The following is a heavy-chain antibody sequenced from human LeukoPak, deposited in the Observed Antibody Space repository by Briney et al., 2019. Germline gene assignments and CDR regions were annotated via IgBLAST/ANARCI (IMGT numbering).Heavy chain of an antibody. CDR2: IRSKANSYAT. D-gene: IGHD3-22*01. CDR3: TRPRGYYNSSGIDY. V-gene: IGHV3-73*01. Sequence: GGSLRLSCAASGFTFSGSAMHWVRQASGKGLEWVGRIRSKANSYATAYAASVKGRFTISRDDSKNTAYLQMNSLKTEDTAVYYCTRPRGYYNSSGIDYWGQGTLVTVSS. CDR1: GFTFSGSA. J-gene: IGHJ4*02.